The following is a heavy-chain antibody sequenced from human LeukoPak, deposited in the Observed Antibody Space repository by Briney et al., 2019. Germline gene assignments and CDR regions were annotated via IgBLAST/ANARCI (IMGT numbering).Heavy chain of an antibody. CDR2: INTNTGNP. J-gene: IGHJ6*03. D-gene: IGHD3-3*01. Sequence: ASVKVSCKASGYTFTSYAMNWVRQAPGQGLEWMGWINTNTGNPTYAQGFTGRSVFSLDTSVSTAYLQISSLKAEDTAVYYCAREGITIFGVVISYYYMDVWGKGTTVTVSS. CDR1: GYTFTSYA. V-gene: IGHV7-4-1*02. CDR3: AREGITIFGVVISYYYMDV.